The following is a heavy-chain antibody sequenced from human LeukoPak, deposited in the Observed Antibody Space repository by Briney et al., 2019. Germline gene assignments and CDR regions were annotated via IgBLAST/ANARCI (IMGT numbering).Heavy chain of an antibody. CDR3: EKAVVSIAAAGYFDY. Sequence: QTGGSLRLSCAASGFTFSNYAMHWVRQAPGKGLEWVAVTSYDGNNKDYVDSVKGRFTISRDNSKNTLYLQMNSLRAEDTAVYYCEKAVVSIAAAGYFDYWGQGTLVTVSS. CDR2: TSYDGNNK. J-gene: IGHJ4*02. V-gene: IGHV3-30*18. D-gene: IGHD6-13*01. CDR1: GFTFSNYA.